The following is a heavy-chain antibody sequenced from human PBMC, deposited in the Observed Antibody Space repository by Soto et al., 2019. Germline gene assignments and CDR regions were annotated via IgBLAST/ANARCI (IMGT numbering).Heavy chain of an antibody. Sequence: SETLSLTCTVSGGSISSYYWSWIRQPPGKGQEWIGYIYHSGSTYYNPSLKSRVTISVDRSKNQFSLKPSSVTAADTAVYYCASGYSYYYDSSGYFDYWGQGTLVTVSS. V-gene: IGHV4-59*12. D-gene: IGHD3-22*01. CDR1: GGSISSYY. J-gene: IGHJ4*02. CDR2: IYHSGST. CDR3: ASGYSYYYDSSGYFDY.